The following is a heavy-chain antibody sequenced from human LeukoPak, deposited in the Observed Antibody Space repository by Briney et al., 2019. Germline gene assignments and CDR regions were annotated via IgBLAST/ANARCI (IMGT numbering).Heavy chain of an antibody. Sequence: GGSLRLSCAASGFTFSSYGMHWVRQAPGKGLEWVAVISYDASYKYYADSVKGRFTISRDNSKNTLYLQMNRLRAEDPAVYYCATDPARYSSDDQSDYYYGMDVWGQGTTVTVFS. D-gene: IGHD5-12*01. CDR3: ATDPARYSSDDQSDYYYGMDV. CDR2: ISYDASYK. J-gene: IGHJ6*02. V-gene: IGHV3-30*03. CDR1: GFTFSSYG.